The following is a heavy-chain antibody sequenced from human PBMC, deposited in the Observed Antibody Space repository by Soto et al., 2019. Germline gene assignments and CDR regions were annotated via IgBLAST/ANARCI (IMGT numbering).Heavy chain of an antibody. J-gene: IGHJ4*02. CDR1: GGSISSSSYY. CDR2: IYYSGST. Sequence: SETLSLTCTVSGGSISSSSYYWGWIRQPPGKGLEWIGSIYYSGSTYYNPSLKSRVTISVDTSKNHFSLKLSSVTAADTAVYYCARHGSLLIDYWGQGTLVTVSS. CDR3: ARHGSLLIDY. D-gene: IGHD1-26*01. V-gene: IGHV4-39*01.